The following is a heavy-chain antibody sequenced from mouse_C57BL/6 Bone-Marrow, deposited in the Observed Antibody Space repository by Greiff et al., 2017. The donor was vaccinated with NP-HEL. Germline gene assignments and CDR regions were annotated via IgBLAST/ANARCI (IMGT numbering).Heavy chain of an antibody. V-gene: IGHV1-55*01. D-gene: IGHD1-1*01. Sequence: QVQLQQPGAELVKPGASVKMSCKASGYTFTSYWITWVKQRPGQGLEWIGDIYPGSGSTNYNEKFKSKATLTVDTSSRTAYMQLSSLTSEDSAVYYCARSITTVVARYFDVWGTGTTVTVSS. CDR1: GYTFTSYW. CDR2: IYPGSGST. CDR3: ARSITTVVARYFDV. J-gene: IGHJ1*03.